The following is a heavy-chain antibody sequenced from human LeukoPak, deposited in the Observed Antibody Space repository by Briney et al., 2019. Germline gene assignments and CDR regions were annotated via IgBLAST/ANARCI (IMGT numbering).Heavy chain of an antibody. V-gene: IGHV3-21*01. J-gene: IGHJ4*02. CDR1: GFSFTSSH. Sequence: GGSLRLSCVASGFSFTSSHMTWVRQAPGKGLEWVSSISTSSSYIYYAASVKGRFTISRDSAKNSLYLQMNSLRAEDTAVYYCARAVVDYWGQGTLVTVSS. CDR2: ISTSSSYI. D-gene: IGHD4-23*01. CDR3: ARAVVDY.